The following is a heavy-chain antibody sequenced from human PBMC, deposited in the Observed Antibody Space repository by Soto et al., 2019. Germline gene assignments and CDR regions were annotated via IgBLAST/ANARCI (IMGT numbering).Heavy chain of an antibody. V-gene: IGHV3-33*01. J-gene: IGHJ4*02. CDR2: IWYGGSNK. CDR1: GFTFSSYG. CDR3: ARAAAYSNRKYDFDY. D-gene: IGHD4-4*01. Sequence: QVQLVESGGGVVQPGRSLRLSCAASGFTFSSYGMHWVRQAPGKGLEWVAVIWYGGSNKYYADSVKGRFTISRDNSKNTLYLQMNSLRAEDTAVYYCARAAAYSNRKYDFDYWGQGTLVTVSS.